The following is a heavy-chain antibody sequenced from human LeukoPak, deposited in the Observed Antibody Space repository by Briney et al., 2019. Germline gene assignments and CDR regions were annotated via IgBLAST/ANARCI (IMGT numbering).Heavy chain of an antibody. CDR1: GFTVSSNY. V-gene: IGHV3-66*01. CDR3: ARDREWLRFGYYYGMDV. Sequence: GGSLRLSCAASGFTVSSNYMSWVRQAPGKGLEWVSVIYSGGSTYYADSVKGRFTISRDNSKNTLYLQMNSLRAEDTAVYYCARDREWLRFGYYYGMDVWGQGTTVTVSS. CDR2: IYSGGST. D-gene: IGHD5-12*01. J-gene: IGHJ6*02.